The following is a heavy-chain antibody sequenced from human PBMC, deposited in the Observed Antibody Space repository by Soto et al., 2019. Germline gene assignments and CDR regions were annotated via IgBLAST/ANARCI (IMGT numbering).Heavy chain of an antibody. CDR2: IMPIFRTP. J-gene: IGHJ6*02. CDR1: GGTFSNSA. Sequence: QVQLEQSGAEVKKPGSSVKVSCKTSGGTFSNSAISWVRQAPGQGLEWMGGIMPIFRTPDYAQKFQDRVTITADEATSTVYMELRGLRSDDTAVYYCARDKDSLQLGGNSYYILDVWGQGTTVTVSS. V-gene: IGHV1-69*12. CDR3: ARDKDSLQLGGNSYYILDV. D-gene: IGHD1-1*01.